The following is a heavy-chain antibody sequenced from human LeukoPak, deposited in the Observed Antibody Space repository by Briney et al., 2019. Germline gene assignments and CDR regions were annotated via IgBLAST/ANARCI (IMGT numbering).Heavy chain of an antibody. CDR2: ISYDGSNK. D-gene: IGHD6-19*01. V-gene: IGHV3-30*04. J-gene: IGHJ6*03. CDR3: ARDYSAAGLMGPRGYYYYMDV. Sequence: GGSLRLSCAASGVTFSSCAMHWVRQAPGRGLEWVALISYDGSNKYYADSVKDRFTISRDNSKNTLYLQMNSLRAEDTAVYYCARDYSAAGLMGPRGYYYYMDVWGKGTTVTASS. CDR1: GVTFSSCA.